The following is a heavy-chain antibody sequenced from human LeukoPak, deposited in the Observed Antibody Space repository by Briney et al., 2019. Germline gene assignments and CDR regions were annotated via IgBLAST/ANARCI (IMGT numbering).Heavy chain of an antibody. CDR3: ARDPTSSWETAFDI. D-gene: IGHD1-26*01. Sequence: GGSLRLSCAASGFTFTTYTMNWVRQAPGKGLEWVSSISSSSAYIYYADSVKGRFTISRDDAKNSLYLQMDSLRAEDTAVYYCARDPTSSWETAFDIWGQGTMVTVSS. J-gene: IGHJ3*02. CDR2: ISSSSAYI. CDR1: GFTFTTYT. V-gene: IGHV3-21*01.